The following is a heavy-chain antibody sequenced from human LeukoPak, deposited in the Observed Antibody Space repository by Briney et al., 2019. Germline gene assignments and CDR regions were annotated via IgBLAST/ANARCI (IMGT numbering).Heavy chain of an antibody. CDR2: IYPGDSDT. Sequence: GESLKISCKGSGYSFTSYWIGWVRRMPGKGLEWMGLIYPGDSDTRYSPSFQGQVTISADKSISTAYLQWSSLKASDTAMYYCARGPLYIRYAAPLFDYWGQGTLVTVSS. J-gene: IGHJ4*02. CDR1: GYSFTSYW. CDR3: ARGPLYIRYAAPLFDY. V-gene: IGHV5-51*01. D-gene: IGHD3-9*01.